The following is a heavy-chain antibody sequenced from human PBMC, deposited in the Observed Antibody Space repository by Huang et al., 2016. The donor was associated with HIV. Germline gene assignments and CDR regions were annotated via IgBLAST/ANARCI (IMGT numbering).Heavy chain of an antibody. J-gene: IGHJ6*02. D-gene: IGHD3-10*01. CDR1: GYRFRSNW. V-gene: IGHV5-51*01. CDR2: IYPGASEP. Sequence: EVQLVQSGAEVKKPGESLKISCKGSGYRFRSNWIGWVRQMPGKGREWMGIIYPGASEPRYSPSFQGQRTIAADKSINTAYLQWSSLKASDTAMYYCARLIGSPSFYYGLDVWGQGTTVTVSS. CDR3: ARLIGSPSFYYGLDV.